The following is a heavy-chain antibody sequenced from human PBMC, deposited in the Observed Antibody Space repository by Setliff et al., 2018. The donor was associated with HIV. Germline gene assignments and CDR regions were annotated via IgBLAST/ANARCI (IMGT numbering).Heavy chain of an antibody. CDR3: ARDQQWLVRYYYYYYMDV. D-gene: IGHD6-19*01. Sequence: PGGSLRLSCAASGFSVSDYFMSWIRQTPGKGLEWISYITNTGRTTHYVDSVKGRFTLTRDTAKNSLFLQMDGLRAEDTALYYCARDQQWLVRYYYYYYMDVWGKGTTVTVSS. J-gene: IGHJ6*03. CDR1: GFSVSDYF. CDR2: ITNTGRTT. V-gene: IGHV3-11*04.